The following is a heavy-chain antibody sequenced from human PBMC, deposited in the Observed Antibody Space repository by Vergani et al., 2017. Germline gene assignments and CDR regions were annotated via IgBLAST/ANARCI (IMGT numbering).Heavy chain of an antibody. Sequence: QVQLVESGGSVVQPGGSLRLSCAAAGFTFSDHAMHWVRQAPGMGLEWVAVVSYHGTKKYYADSVKGRFTISRDNSKNTLFLQMNSLRAEDTAVYYCANQATGSSCFDYWGQGTLVTVSS. D-gene: IGHD6-6*01. V-gene: IGHV3-30*18. CDR1: GFTFSDHA. CDR3: ANQATGSSCFDY. J-gene: IGHJ4*02. CDR2: VSYHGTKK.